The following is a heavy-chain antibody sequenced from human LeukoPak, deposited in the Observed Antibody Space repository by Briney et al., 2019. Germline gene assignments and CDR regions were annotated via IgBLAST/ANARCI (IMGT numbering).Heavy chain of an antibody. J-gene: IGHJ5*02. CDR3: AREYYDFWSGYNPCWFDP. V-gene: IGHV3-23*01. CDR1: GFTFSRYA. D-gene: IGHD3-3*01. CDR2: ISGSGGRT. Sequence: GGSLRLSCAASGFTFSRYAMSWVREAPGEGLEWVSAISGSGGRTYYAHSVKGRFTISRDNSRNMLYLQMISLRAEYTAVYYCAREYYDFWSGYNPCWFDPWGRGTLVTVSS.